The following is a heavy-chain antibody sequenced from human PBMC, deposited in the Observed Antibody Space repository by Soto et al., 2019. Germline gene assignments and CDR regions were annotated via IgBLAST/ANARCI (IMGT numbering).Heavy chain of an antibody. D-gene: IGHD6-19*01. CDR2: ISYDGSNK. CDR3: AKVRSSGPRVY. V-gene: IGHV3-30*18. Sequence: PGGSLRLSCAASGFTFSSHGMHWVRQAPGKGLEWVAVISYDGSNKYYADSVKGRFTISRDNSKNTLYLQMNSLRAEDTAVYYCAKVRSSGPRVYWGQGTLVTVSS. J-gene: IGHJ4*02. CDR1: GFTFSSHG.